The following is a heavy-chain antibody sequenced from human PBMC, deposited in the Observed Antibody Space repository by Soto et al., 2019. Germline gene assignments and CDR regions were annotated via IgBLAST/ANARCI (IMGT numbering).Heavy chain of an antibody. CDR3: EKDRGRAGGVIGWGGP. D-gene: IGHD2-21*01. CDR1: GFTFDDYA. V-gene: IGHV3-9*01. Sequence: PGGSLRLSCVASGFTFDDYAMHWVRQTPGKGLEWVSSISWDSINIGYADYVKGQFTISRDNAKDSVYLQMHSLRAEDTALYYWEKDRGRAGGVIGWGGPWGQETLFTVSS. J-gene: IGHJ5*02. CDR2: ISWDSINI.